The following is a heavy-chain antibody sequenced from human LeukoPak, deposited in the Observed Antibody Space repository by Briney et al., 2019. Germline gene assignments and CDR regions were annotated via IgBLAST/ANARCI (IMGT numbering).Heavy chain of an antibody. V-gene: IGHV1-69*05. CDR2: IIPIFGTA. CDR3: ARDLGGYCSSTSCRDAFDI. D-gene: IGHD2-2*01. J-gene: IGHJ3*02. CDR1: GGTFSSYA. Sequence: SVKVSCKASGGTFSSYAISWVRQAPGQGLEWMGGIIPIFGTANYAQKFQGRVTITTDESTSTAYMELRSLRSEDTAVYYCARDLGGYCSSTSCRDAFDIWGQGTMVTVSS.